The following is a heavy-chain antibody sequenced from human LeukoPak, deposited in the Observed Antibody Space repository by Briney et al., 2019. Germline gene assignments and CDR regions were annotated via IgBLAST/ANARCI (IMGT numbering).Heavy chain of an antibody. CDR1: GFTFITND. CDR2: LYSDGNT. D-gene: IGHD2-21*02. CDR3: ARGVEPLTANTLAY. V-gene: IGHV3-53*01. J-gene: IGHJ4*02. Sequence: GGSLRLSCAASGFTFITNDMTWVRQAPGKGLEWVSVLYSDGNTKYADSVQGRFTISRDNSKNTLYLEMNSLSPDDTAVYYCARGVEPLTANTLAYWGQGTLVTVSS.